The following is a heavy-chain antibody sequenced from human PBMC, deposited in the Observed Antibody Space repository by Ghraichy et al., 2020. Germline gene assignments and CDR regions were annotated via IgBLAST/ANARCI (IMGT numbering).Heavy chain of an antibody. CDR2: NYYSGST. CDR1: GGSVSSGSYY. V-gene: IGHV4-61*01. D-gene: IGHD5-12*01. CDR3: ARVVQEIVATIRGQVNWFDP. J-gene: IGHJ5*02. Sequence: SETLSLTCTVSGGSVSSGSYYWSWIRQPPGKGLEWIGYNYYSGSTYYNPSLKSRVTISVDTSKNQFSLNMSSVTAEDTAVYYCARVVQEIVATIRGQVNWFDPWGQGTLVTVSS.